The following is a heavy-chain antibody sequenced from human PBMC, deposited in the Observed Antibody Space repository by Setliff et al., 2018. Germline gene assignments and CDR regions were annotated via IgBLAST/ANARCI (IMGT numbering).Heavy chain of an antibody. CDR1: GGTFSSYG. CDR3: ARVRKNDDSNNWYGASYYSYHYAMDV. CDR2: IIPIFGTA. Sequence: SVKVSCKASGGTFSSYGISWVRQAPGQGLEWVGGIIPIFGTANYAQKFQGRVTITADESTSTAYMELRSLRSDDTAIYYCARVRKNDDSNNWYGASYYSYHYAMDVWGLGTTVTVSS. V-gene: IGHV1-69*13. J-gene: IGHJ6*02. D-gene: IGHD6-13*01.